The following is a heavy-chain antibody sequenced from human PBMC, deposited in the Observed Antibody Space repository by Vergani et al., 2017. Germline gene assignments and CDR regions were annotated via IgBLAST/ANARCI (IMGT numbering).Heavy chain of an antibody. CDR1: GGSFSGYY. D-gene: IGHD3-10*01. V-gene: IGHV4-59*10. CDR3: ARELSYYYGSGSDDYNPYYYEGMDV. J-gene: IGHJ6*02. Sequence: QVQLQQWGAGLLKPSETLSLTCAVYGGSFSGYYWSWIRQPAGKGLEWIGRVYTSGMTNYNPSLKSRVTILVDRSKSQLSLKLTSVTAGDTAVYFCARELSYYYGSGSDDYNPYYYEGMDVWGPGTTVTVSS. CDR2: VYTSGMT.